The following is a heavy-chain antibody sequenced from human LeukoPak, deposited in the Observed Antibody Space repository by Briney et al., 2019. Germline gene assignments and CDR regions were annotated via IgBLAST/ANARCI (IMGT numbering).Heavy chain of an antibody. CDR3: ARAADRLLWFGEPPAFDI. CDR1: GFTFSSYA. Sequence: GGSLRLSCAASGFTFSSYAMHWVRQAPGKGLEWVAVISYDGSNKYYADSVKGRFTISRDNSKNTLYLQMNSLRAEDTAVYYCARAADRLLWFGEPPAFDIWGQGTMVTVSS. CDR2: ISYDGSNK. D-gene: IGHD3-10*01. V-gene: IGHV3-30*04. J-gene: IGHJ3*02.